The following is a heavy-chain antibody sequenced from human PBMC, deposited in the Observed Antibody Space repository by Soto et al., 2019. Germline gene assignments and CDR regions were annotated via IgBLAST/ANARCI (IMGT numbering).Heavy chain of an antibody. CDR2: IKQDGSEK. V-gene: IGHV3-7*01. CDR3: ARDPSIVLVPAATYYYYYYGMDV. Sequence: GGSLRLSCAASGFTFISYWMSWVLQAPWKGLEWVANIKQDGSEKYYVDSVKGRFTISRDNAKNSLYLQMNSLRAEDTAVYYCARDPSIVLVPAATYYYYYYGMDVWGQGTTVTVSS. CDR1: GFTFISYW. J-gene: IGHJ6*02. D-gene: IGHD2-2*01.